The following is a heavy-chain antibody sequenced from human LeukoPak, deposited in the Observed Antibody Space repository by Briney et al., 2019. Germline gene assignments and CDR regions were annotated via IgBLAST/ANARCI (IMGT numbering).Heavy chain of an antibody. D-gene: IGHD3-10*01. Sequence: PGGSLRLSCAASGFTFSSYEMNWVRQAPGKGLEWVSYISSSGSTIYYADSVKGRFTISRDNVKNSLYLQMNSLRAEDTAVYYCARVDYYGSGSSDYWGQGTLVTVSS. CDR2: ISSSGSTI. CDR1: GFTFSSYE. J-gene: IGHJ4*02. V-gene: IGHV3-48*03. CDR3: ARVDYYGSGSSDY.